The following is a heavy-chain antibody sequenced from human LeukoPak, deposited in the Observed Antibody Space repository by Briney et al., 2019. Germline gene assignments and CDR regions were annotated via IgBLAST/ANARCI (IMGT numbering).Heavy chain of an antibody. CDR1: GGSFSGYY. J-gene: IGHJ4*02. CDR3: ARRGYDHDY. Sequence: SETLSLTCAVYGGSFSGYYWSWIRQPPGKGLEWIGEINHSGSTNYNPSLKSRVTISADTSKNQFSLKLSSVTAADSAVYYCARRGYDHDYWGQGTLVTVSS. V-gene: IGHV4-34*01. D-gene: IGHD5-12*01. CDR2: INHSGST.